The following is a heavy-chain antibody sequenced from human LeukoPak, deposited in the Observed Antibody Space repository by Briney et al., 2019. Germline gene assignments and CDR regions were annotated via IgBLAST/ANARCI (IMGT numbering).Heavy chain of an antibody. CDR2: ISGRGGST. CDR1: GFTFSSYA. J-gene: IGHJ4*02. V-gene: IGHV3-23*01. Sequence: QTGGSPRLSCAASGFTFSSYAMSWVRQAPGKELEWVSAISGRGGSTYYADSVKGRFTISRDNSKNTVYLQMNSLRAEDTAVFYCAKEVYSYGPFDSWGQGTLVTVSS. CDR3: AKEVYSYGPFDS. D-gene: IGHD5-18*01.